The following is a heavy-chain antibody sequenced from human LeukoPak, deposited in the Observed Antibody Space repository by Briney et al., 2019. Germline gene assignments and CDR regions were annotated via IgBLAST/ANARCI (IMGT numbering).Heavy chain of an antibody. CDR2: INHSGST. CDR1: GGSISSGSYY. CDR3: ARLRRLLGYYGSGSYYFAFDI. J-gene: IGHJ3*02. D-gene: IGHD3-10*01. V-gene: IGHV4-39*07. Sequence: SPSETLSLTCTVSGGSISSGSYYWSWIRQPPGKGLEWIGEINHSGSTNYNPSLKSRVTISVDTSKNQFSLKLSSVTAADTAVYYCARLRRLLGYYGSGSYYFAFDIWGQGTMVTVSS.